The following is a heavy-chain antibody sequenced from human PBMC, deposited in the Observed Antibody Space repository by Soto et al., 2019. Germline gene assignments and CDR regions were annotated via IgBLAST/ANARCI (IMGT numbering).Heavy chain of an antibody. J-gene: IGHJ4*02. CDR2: IDPSDSYT. CDR1: GYSFTSYW. D-gene: IGHD3-10*01. CDR3: ARLRVGFGELLTY. Sequence: EVQLVQSGAEVKKPGESLRISCKGSGYSFTSYWISWVRQMPGKGLEWMGRIDPSDSYTNYSPSFQGHVTISADTSISTAYLQWRSLKASHTALYYCARLRVGFGELLTYWRPGTLVTVSS. V-gene: IGHV5-10-1*01.